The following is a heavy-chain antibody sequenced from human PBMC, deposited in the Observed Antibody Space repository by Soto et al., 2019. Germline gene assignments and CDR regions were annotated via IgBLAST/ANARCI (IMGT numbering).Heavy chain of an antibody. CDR1: GITVGSRA. CDR2: ITDTGGDA. V-gene: IGHV3-23*01. J-gene: IGHJ4*02. Sequence: GGSMRLACVASGITVGSRAMSGVRHAHGEGLEWVATITDTGGDAKYADSVRGRFTISRDNSKKTLYLQMSSLRADDSAVYFCARGSKDSYPGSRIFDFWGRGTLVTVSS. D-gene: IGHD3-10*01. CDR3: ARGSKDSYPGSRIFDF.